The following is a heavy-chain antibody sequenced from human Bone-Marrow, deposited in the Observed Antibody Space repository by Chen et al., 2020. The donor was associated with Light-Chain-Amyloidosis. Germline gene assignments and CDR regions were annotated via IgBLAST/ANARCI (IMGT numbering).Heavy chain of an antibody. CDR2: ISSNSYK. D-gene: IGHD6-19*01. J-gene: IGHJ4*02. Sequence: EVQLVESGGGLVKPGGSLRLSCAAPGFTFSSHAMTWVRQAPGKGWVWLSSISSNSYKYYADSVKGRFTISRDNAMNSVYLQMNSLGAADTAIYYCARPTSVWLQLTTGGDFWGQGTLVTVSS. V-gene: IGHV3-21*01. CDR1: GFTFSSHA. CDR3: ARPTSVWLQLTTGGDF.